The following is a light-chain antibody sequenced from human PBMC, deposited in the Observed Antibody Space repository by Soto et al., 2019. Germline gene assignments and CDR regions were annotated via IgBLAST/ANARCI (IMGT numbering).Light chain of an antibody. Sequence: QAVVTQEPSLTVSPGGTVTLTCASHTGAVTSDYYANWFQQKPGQEPRALIHSTSNRHSWTPARFSGSLLGGKAALTLSGVQPEEEAEYYCLVFYGCAWVFGGGTKLTVL. CDR1: TGAVTSDYY. CDR3: LVFYGCAWV. V-gene: IGLV7-43*01. J-gene: IGLJ3*02. CDR2: STS.